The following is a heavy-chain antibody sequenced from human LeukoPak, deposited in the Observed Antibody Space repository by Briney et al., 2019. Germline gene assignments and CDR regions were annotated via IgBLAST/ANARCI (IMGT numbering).Heavy chain of an antibody. CDR3: ATGKRGYSGYDYSYFGY. Sequence: GASVKVSCKASGYTFTGYYMHWVRQAPGQGLEWMGWNNPNSGGTNYAQKFQGRVTMTRDTSISTAYMELSSLRSEDAAVYYCATGKRGYSGYDYSYFGYWGQGTLVTVSS. V-gene: IGHV1-2*02. D-gene: IGHD5-12*01. J-gene: IGHJ4*02. CDR1: GYTFTGYY. CDR2: NNPNSGGT.